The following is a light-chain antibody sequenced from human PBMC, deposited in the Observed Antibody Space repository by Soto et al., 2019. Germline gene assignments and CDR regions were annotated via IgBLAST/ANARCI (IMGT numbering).Light chain of an antibody. J-gene: IGKJ5*01. CDR2: TAS. CDR3: QQTYSTPPIT. V-gene: IGKV1-39*01. Sequence: DIQMTQSPSSLSASVGDRVTITCRASQTITSYLSWYQQKPGKAPKLLIYTASSLQSGVPSRFSGSGSGTAFTLTISSLQPEDFATYYCQQTYSTPPITFGQGTRLEIK. CDR1: QTITSY.